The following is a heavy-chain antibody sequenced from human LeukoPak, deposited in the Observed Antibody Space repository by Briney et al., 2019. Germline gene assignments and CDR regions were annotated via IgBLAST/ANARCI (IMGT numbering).Heavy chain of an antibody. Sequence: GGSLRLSCAASGLTFSSYSMHWVRQAPGKGLEWVAVIWPDGENREYADSVKGRFTISRDNSKSTLYLQMNSLRVEDTAVYYCARSPSGDRSGFATGFDPWGQGTLVTVSS. D-gene: IGHD3-22*01. CDR2: IWPDGENR. CDR1: GLTFSSYS. J-gene: IGHJ5*02. V-gene: IGHV3-30*04. CDR3: ARSPSGDRSGFATGFDP.